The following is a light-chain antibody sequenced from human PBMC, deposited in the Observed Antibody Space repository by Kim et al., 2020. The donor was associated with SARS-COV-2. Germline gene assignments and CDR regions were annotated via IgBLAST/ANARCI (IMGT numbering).Light chain of an antibody. Sequence: EIVLTQSPGTLSLSPGERATLSCRASQSVSASYLAWYQQKPGQAPRLLIYGASSRATGIPDRFSGSGSGTDFTLSISRLEPEDFAVYYCQQYGSPPISFGQGKRVEI. CDR2: GAS. CDR1: QSVSASY. J-gene: IGKJ5*01. V-gene: IGKV3-20*01. CDR3: QQYGSPPIS.